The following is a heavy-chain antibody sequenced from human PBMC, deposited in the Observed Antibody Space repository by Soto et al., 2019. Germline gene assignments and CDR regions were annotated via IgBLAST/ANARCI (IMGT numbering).Heavy chain of an antibody. CDR1: GFTFTNAW. Sequence: EVQLVESGGGLVKPGGSLRLSCAASGFTFTNAWMNWVRQAPGKGLEWVGRIKTKTDGGTTDYAAPVKGRFTISRDDSKTTLYLQMNTLKTEDTAVYYCTTDWEIMITFGGVTDYYYVMDVWGQGTTVTVSS. CDR3: TTDWEIMITFGGVTDYYYVMDV. J-gene: IGHJ6*02. D-gene: IGHD3-16*01. CDR2: IKTKTDGGTT. V-gene: IGHV3-15*07.